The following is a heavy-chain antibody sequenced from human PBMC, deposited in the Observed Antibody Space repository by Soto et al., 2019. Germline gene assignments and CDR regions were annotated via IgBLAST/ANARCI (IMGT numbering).Heavy chain of an antibody. D-gene: IGHD3-9*01. Sequence: SETLSLTCSVSGDSINSDKYYWGWIRQPPGKGLEWIGSIYFRGNIYYNPSLQTRVTISLDKSKSQFSLKLNSVTAADSAVYFCARLEGLATISYYFDFWGQGALVTVSS. V-gene: IGHV4-39*01. CDR3: ARLEGLATISYYFDF. CDR1: GDSINSDKYY. CDR2: IYFRGNI. J-gene: IGHJ4*02.